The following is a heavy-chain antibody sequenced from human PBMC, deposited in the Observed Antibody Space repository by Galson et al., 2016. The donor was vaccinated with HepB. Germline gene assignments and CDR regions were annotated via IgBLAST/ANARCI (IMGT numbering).Heavy chain of an antibody. Sequence: SLRLSCAASGFTFSDYAMSWGRQAPGKGLEWVSSISSNVGSTYYADSVKGRFTISRDNSKNTLYLQMNSLGPEDTALYYCAKDPSAGWYGSDYFQYWGQGTLVIVSS. D-gene: IGHD6-19*01. J-gene: IGHJ1*01. V-gene: IGHV3-23*01. CDR1: GFTFSDYA. CDR3: AKDPSAGWYGSDYFQY. CDR2: ISSNVGST.